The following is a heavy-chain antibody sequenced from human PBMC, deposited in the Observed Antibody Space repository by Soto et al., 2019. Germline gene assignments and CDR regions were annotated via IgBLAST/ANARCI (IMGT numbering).Heavy chain of an antibody. CDR3: ARARITMVREVIKYNMDV. CDR1: GGSISSYY. Sequence: PSETLSLTCTLSGGSISSYYWSWIRRPPGKGLEWIGYIYNSGSTHSNPSLQSRVTISVDTSKNQFSLKLSSVTAADTGIYYCARARITMVREVIKYNMDVWGQGTTVTV. D-gene: IGHD3-10*01. J-gene: IGHJ6*02. CDR2: IYNSGST. V-gene: IGHV4-59*01.